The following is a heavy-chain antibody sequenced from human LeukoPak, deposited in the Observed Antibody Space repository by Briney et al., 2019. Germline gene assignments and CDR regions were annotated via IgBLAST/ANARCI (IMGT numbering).Heavy chain of an antibody. D-gene: IGHD6-13*01. V-gene: IGHV3-20*04. J-gene: IGHJ6*03. CDR2: INWNGGST. CDR3: ASVGQLTPYYYYYMDV. CDR1: GFTFDDYG. Sequence: PGGSLRLSCAASGFTFDDYGMSWDRQAPGKGLEWVSGINWNGGSTDYADSVKGRFTISRDNAKNSLYLQMNSLSAEGTALYYCASVGQLTPYYYYYMDVWGKGTTVTVSS.